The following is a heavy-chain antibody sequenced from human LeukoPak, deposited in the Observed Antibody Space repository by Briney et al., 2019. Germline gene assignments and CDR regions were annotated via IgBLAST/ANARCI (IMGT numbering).Heavy chain of an antibody. Sequence: PGGSLRLSCAASGFTFSSYEMNWVRQAPGKGLEWVSYIGTSGADIYYADSVKGRFTIFRDNAKRSLYLQMNSLRAEDTAVYYCARDGTSGYSSSWYPYWGQGTLVTVSS. CDR2: IGTSGADI. CDR3: ARDGTSGYSSSWYPY. J-gene: IGHJ4*02. CDR1: GFTFSSYE. V-gene: IGHV3-48*03. D-gene: IGHD6-13*01.